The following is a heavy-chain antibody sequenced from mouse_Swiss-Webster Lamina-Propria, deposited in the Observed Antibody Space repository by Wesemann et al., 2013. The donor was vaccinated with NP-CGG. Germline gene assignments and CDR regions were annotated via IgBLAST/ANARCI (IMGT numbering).Heavy chain of an antibody. CDR1: GYSITSDYA. D-gene: IGHD2-1*01. J-gene: IGHJ1*01. CDR2: ISYSGST. Sequence: DVQLQESGPGLVKPSQSLSLTCTVTGYSITSDYAWNWIRQFPGNKLEWMGYISYSGSTSYNPSLKSRISITRDTSKNQFFLQLNSVTTEDTATYYCARLSGNYVFYWYFDVWGAGTTVTVSS. CDR3: ARLSGNYVFYWYFDV. V-gene: IGHV3-2*02.